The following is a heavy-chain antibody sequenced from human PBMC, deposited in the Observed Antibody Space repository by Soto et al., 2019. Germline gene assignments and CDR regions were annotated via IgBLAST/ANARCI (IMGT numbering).Heavy chain of an antibody. CDR3: ARDPFGGVVIIHGDAFDI. CDR1: GYTFTSYG. V-gene: IGHV1-18*01. J-gene: IGHJ3*02. CDR2: ISAYNGNT. D-gene: IGHD3-3*01. Sequence: ASVKVSCKASGYTFTSYGISWVRQAPGQGLEWMGWISAYNGNTNYAQKLQGRVTMTTDTSTSTAYMELRSLRSDDTAVYYCARDPFGGVVIIHGDAFDIWSQGTMVTVSS.